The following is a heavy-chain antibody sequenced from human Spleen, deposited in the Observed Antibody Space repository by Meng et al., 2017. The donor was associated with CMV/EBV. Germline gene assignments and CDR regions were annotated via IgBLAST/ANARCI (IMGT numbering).Heavy chain of an antibody. CDR2: ISGSGGST. CDR3: AKDLGMDV. V-gene: IGHV3-23*01. Sequence: GESLKISCAASGFTFSSYSMNWVRQAPGKGLEWVSAISGSGGSTYYADSVKGRFTISRDNSKNTLYLQMNSLRAEDTAVYYCAKDLGMDVWGQGTTVTVSS. CDR1: GFTFSSYS. J-gene: IGHJ6*02.